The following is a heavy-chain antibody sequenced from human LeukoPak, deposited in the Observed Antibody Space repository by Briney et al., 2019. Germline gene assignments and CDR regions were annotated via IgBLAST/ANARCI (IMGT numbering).Heavy chain of an antibody. V-gene: IGHV1-69*04. CDR2: IIPILGIA. Sequence: GASVKVSCKASGGTFSSYAISWVRQAPGQGLEWMGRIIPILGIANYAQKFQGRVTITADKSTSTAYMELSSLRSEDTAVYYCNLTPCSSTSCYTVALDYWGQGTLVTVSS. D-gene: IGHD2-2*02. CDR3: NLTPCSSTSCYTVALDY. J-gene: IGHJ4*02. CDR1: GGTFSSYA.